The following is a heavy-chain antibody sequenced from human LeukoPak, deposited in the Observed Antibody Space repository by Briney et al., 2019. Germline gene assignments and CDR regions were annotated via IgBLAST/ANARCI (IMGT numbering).Heavy chain of an antibody. V-gene: IGHV3-30*02. CDR3: AETSDNNGDYVWGFDI. D-gene: IGHD4-17*01. CDR1: GFILSSYG. CDR2: IRLDEGRNK. Sequence: LTGGSLRLSCARSGFILSSYGMYWVRQAPGKGLEWVAFIRLDEGRNKYYSESVKGRFTIFKDNSRNTVYLQMTSLRAEDTALYYCAETSDNNGDYVWGFDIWGQGTMVTASS. J-gene: IGHJ3*02.